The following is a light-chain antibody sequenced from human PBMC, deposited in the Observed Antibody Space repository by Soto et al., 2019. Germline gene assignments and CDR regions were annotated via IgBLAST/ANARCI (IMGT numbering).Light chain of an antibody. CDR1: SSNIGAGYD. J-gene: IGLJ1*01. V-gene: IGLV1-40*01. Sequence: QSVLTQPPSVSGAPGQRVTISCTGSSSNIGAGYDVHWYQQLPGTSPKLLIYGNSNRPAGVPDRFSGSKSGTSASLAITGLQDEDEAAYYCQSYDSSLIGYVFGTGTKLTVL. CDR2: GNS. CDR3: QSYDSSLIGYV.